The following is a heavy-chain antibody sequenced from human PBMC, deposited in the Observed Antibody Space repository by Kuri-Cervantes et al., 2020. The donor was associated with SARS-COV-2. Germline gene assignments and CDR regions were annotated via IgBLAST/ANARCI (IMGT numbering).Heavy chain of an antibody. CDR1: GFTFSSYG. V-gene: IGHV3-30*02. Sequence: GGSLRLSCAASGFTFSSYGMHWVRQAPGKRLEWVAFIRYDGSNKYYADSVKGRFTISRDNSKNTLYLQMNSLRAEDTAVYYCAKDLYLIGFGELEFDYWGQGTPVTVSS. CDR3: AKDLYLIGFGELEFDY. CDR2: IRYDGSNK. D-gene: IGHD3-10*01. J-gene: IGHJ4*02.